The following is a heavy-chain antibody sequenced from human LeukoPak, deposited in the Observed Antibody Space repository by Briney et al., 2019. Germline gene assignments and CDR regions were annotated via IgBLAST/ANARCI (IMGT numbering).Heavy chain of an antibody. D-gene: IGHD3-3*01. J-gene: IGHJ4*02. Sequence: PTGRSLRLSCASSGFTFSSYAMHWARQAPGKGLEWVAVISYDGSNKYYADSVKGRFTISRDNSKNTLYLQMNSLRAEDTAVYYCARDARRYDFWSGYYHDYWGQGTLVTVSS. V-gene: IGHV3-30-3*01. CDR3: ARDARRYDFWSGYYHDY. CDR1: GFTFSSYA. CDR2: ISYDGSNK.